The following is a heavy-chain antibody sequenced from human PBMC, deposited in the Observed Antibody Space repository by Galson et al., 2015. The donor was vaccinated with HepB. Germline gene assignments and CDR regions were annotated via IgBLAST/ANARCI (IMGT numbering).Heavy chain of an antibody. J-gene: IGHJ3*02. V-gene: IGHV1-2*06. CDR1: GYTFTGYY. Sequence: SVKVSCKASGYTFTGYYMHWVRQAPGQGLEWMGRINPNSGGTNYAQKFQGRVTMTRDTSISTAYMELSRLRSDDTAVCYCAREGSYGDYNSDDAFDIWGQGTMVTVSS. D-gene: IGHD4-17*01. CDR2: INPNSGGT. CDR3: AREGSYGDYNSDDAFDI.